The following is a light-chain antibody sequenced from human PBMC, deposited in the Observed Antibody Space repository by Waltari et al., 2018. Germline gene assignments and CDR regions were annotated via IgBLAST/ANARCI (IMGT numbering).Light chain of an antibody. CDR2: VNIEGSN. J-gene: IGLJ2*01. Sequence: QVVLTQPPSASASLGASVKLTCTLSSGHSSYAIAWLQQQPEKGPRYLRKVNIEGSNRKGDGVPSRFSGSSSGAERYLIISSLQSGDEADYYCQTWGTGIQVFGGGTKLTVL. CDR3: QTWGTGIQV. V-gene: IGLV4-69*02. CDR1: SGHSSYA.